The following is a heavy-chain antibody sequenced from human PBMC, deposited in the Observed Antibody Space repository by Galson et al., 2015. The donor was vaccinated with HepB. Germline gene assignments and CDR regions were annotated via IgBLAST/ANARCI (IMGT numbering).Heavy chain of an antibody. V-gene: IGHV3-21*01. CDR1: GFTFSSYS. Sequence: SLRLSCAASGFTFSSYSMNWVRQAPGKGLEWVPSISSSSSYIYYADSVKGRFTISRDNAKNSLYLQMNSLRAEDTAVYYCAKIIVGATNAFDYWGQGTLVTVSS. D-gene: IGHD1-26*01. CDR2: ISSSSSYI. CDR3: AKIIVGATNAFDY. J-gene: IGHJ4*02.